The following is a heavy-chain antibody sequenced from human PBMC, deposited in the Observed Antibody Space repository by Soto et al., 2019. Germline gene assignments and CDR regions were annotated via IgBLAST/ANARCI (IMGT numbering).Heavy chain of an antibody. J-gene: IGHJ6*02. CDR2: IYYSGST. Sequence: QVQLQESGPRLVKPSQTLSLICTVSGGSISSGEYYWSWIRQPPGKGLEWIGYIYYSGSTYYNPSLKSRVTISVDTSKNQFSLKLSSVTAADTAVYYCARVGKVADVRPYFYHAMDVWGQGTTVTVSS. V-gene: IGHV4-30-4*01. CDR1: GGSISSGEYY. D-gene: IGHD6-19*01. CDR3: ARVGKVADVRPYFYHAMDV.